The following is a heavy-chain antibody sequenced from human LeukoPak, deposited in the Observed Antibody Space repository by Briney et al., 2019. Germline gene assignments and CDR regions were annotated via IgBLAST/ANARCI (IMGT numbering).Heavy chain of an antibody. V-gene: IGHV3-48*03. J-gene: IGHJ6*04. CDR2: ISSNGRTK. CDR3: ARTDSDTVTEDDYGMDV. CDR1: GFTFATYE. D-gene: IGHD4-17*01. Sequence: GGSLRLSCAASGFTFATYEMNWVRQAPGKGLEWVSCISSNGRTKYYADSVRGRLTISRDNAKNSLHLQMNSLRAEDTAVYYCARTDSDTVTEDDYGMDVWGKGATVTVSS.